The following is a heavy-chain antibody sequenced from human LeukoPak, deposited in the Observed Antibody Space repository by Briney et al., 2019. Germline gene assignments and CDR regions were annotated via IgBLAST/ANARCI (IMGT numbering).Heavy chain of an antibody. Sequence: GGSLRLSCAASGFTFSSYGMHWVRQAPGKGLEWVAVIWYDGSNKYYADSVKGRFTISRDNSKNTLYLQMNSLRADDTAVYYCSKTYCGGDCYSEIDYGGQGTLVTVSS. CDR3: SKTYCGGDCYSEIDY. D-gene: IGHD2-21*02. CDR2: IWYDGSNK. CDR1: GFTFSSYG. J-gene: IGHJ4*02. V-gene: IGHV3-33*06.